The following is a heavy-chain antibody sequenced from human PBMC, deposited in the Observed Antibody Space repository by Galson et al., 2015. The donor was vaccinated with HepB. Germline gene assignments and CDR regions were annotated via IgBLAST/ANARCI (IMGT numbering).Heavy chain of an antibody. CDR2: ISQDGINK. D-gene: IGHD4-23*01. CDR3: ARGVNYGGNDLDC. CDR1: GFTFSSYA. J-gene: IGHJ4*02. V-gene: IGHV3-30-3*01. Sequence: SLRLSCAASGFTFSSYALHWVRQAPGKGLEWVAVISQDGINKFYTDSVKGRFTISRDNSKNTLYLQMDSLRAEDTAVYSCARGVNYGGNDLDCWGQGTLVTVSS.